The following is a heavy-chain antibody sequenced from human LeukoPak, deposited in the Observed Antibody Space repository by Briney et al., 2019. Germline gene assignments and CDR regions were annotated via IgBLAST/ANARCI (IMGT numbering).Heavy chain of an antibody. V-gene: IGHV3-66*01. J-gene: IGHJ4*02. D-gene: IGHD3-16*01. CDR3: ARDRRTYYYDY. CDR2: IYGGGSP. CDR1: DSLSVIRA. Sequence: GGSLTPSHRLDSLSVIRAYTGSARQAPGKGLEWVSVIYGGGSPYYADSVKGRFTISRDNSNNTLYLQMNCLGAEDTAVYYCARDRRTYYYDYWGQGTLVTVSS.